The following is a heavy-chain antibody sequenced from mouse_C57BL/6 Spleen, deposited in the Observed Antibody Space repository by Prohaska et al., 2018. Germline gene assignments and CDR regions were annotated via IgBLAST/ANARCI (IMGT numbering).Heavy chain of an antibody. CDR3: ARGGTTVVAGGGYFDY. CDR2: IHPNSGST. Sequence: QVQLQQPGAELVKPGASLKLSCKASGYTFTSYWMHWVKQRPGQGLEWIGLIHPNSGSTNYNEKFKSKATLTVDKSSGRAYMQISSLTSEDSAGYYCARGGTTVVAGGGYFDYWGQGTTLTVSS. CDR1: GYTFTSYW. J-gene: IGHJ2*01. V-gene: IGHV1-64*01. D-gene: IGHD1-1*01.